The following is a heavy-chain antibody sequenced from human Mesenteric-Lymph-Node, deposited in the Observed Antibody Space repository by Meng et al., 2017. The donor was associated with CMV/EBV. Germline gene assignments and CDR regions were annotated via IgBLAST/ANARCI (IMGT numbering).Heavy chain of an antibody. D-gene: IGHD2-8*01. V-gene: IGHV1-2*02. CDR1: GYIFTGYY. Sequence: ASVKVSCKASGYIFTGYYIHWVRQAPGQGLEWMGWISPSTGGTNSAQRFQGRVTMTTDTSKNQFSLKLSSVTAADTAVYYCARALRSYCTNGVCYKVFGYFDYWGQGTLVTVSS. CDR2: ISPSTGGT. J-gene: IGHJ4*02. CDR3: ARALRSYCTNGVCYKVFGYFDY.